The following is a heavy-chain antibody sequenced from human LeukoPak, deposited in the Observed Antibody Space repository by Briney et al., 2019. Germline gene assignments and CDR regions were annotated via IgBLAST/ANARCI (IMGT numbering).Heavy chain of an antibody. Sequence: GGSLSLSWAAAGFTFSSSSMRWVRQPPGNWREWVSAISGGGGSTSYADSVKGRFTLSRDNSKNTLYLQMNSLRAEDTAVYYCAKWAGILGGNWGQGTLVTVSS. V-gene: IGHV3-23*01. J-gene: IGHJ4*02. CDR2: ISGGGGST. CDR1: GFTFSSSS. D-gene: IGHD3-16*01. CDR3: AKWAGILGGN.